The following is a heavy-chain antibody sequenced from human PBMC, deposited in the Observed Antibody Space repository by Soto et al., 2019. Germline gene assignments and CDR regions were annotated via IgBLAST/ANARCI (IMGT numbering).Heavy chain of an antibody. J-gene: IGHJ4*02. D-gene: IGHD6-13*01. CDR3: ARGGSSYHY. Sequence: LSLTFTVSGGSISSYYWSWIRQPPGKGLEWIGYIYYSGSTNYNPSLKSRVTISVDTSKNQFSLKLSSVTAADTAVYYCARGGSSYHYWGQGTLVTVSS. V-gene: IGHV4-59*01. CDR1: GGSISSYY. CDR2: IYYSGST.